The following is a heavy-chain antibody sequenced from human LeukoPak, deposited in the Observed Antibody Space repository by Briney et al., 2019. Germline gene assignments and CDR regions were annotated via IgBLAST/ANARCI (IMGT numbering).Heavy chain of an antibody. CDR1: GGSISSYY. CDR2: IYYSGST. V-gene: IGHV4-59*01. D-gene: IGHD3-22*01. Sequence: SETLSLTCTVSGGSISSYYWSWIRQPPGKGLEWIGYIYYSGSTNYNPSLKSRVTISVDTSKNQFSLKLSSVTAADTAVYYCARFYYYDSSGYYRNHDAFDIWGQGTMVTVSS. CDR3: ARFYYYDSSGYYRNHDAFDI. J-gene: IGHJ3*02.